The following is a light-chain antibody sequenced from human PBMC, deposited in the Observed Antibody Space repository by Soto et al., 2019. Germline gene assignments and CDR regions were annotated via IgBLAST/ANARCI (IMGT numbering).Light chain of an antibody. CDR3: QQYHSYPLT. CDR2: DAS. CDR1: QSISSW. J-gene: IGKJ4*01. Sequence: DIPMTQSPSTLSASVGDRVTITCRASQSISSWLAWYQQKPGKAPTVLIYDASTLESGVPSRFSGSVSGTEFTLTVSNLHSDDFATYFCQQYHSYPLTFGGGTKVETK. V-gene: IGKV1-5*01.